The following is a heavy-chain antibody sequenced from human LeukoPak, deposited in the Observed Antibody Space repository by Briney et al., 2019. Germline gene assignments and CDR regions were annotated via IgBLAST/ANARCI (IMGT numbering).Heavy chain of an antibody. V-gene: IGHV4-59*01. CDR2: IYYSGST. CDR3: ARSWSIAAAGLDY. D-gene: IGHD6-13*01. J-gene: IGHJ4*02. Sequence: SETLSLTCAVYGGSFSGYYWSWIRQPPGKGLEWIGYIYYSGSTNYNPSLKSRVTISVDTSKNQFSLKLSSVTAADTAVYYCARSWSIAAAGLDYWGQGTLVTVSS. CDR1: GGSFSGYY.